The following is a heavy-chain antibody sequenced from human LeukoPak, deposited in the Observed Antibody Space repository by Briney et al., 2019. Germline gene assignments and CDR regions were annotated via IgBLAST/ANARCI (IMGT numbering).Heavy chain of an antibody. CDR1: GFTFSNYW. D-gene: IGHD6-19*01. J-gene: IGHJ4*02. V-gene: IGHV3-74*01. CDR2: IKSDGSTT. Sequence: GGSLRLSCTASGFTFSNYWMHWVRQAPGRGLVWVSRIKSDGSTTTYADSVKGRFTISRDNAKSTLYLQMNSLRAEDTAVYYCVRLADPGYWGQGTLVTVSA. CDR3: VRLADPGY.